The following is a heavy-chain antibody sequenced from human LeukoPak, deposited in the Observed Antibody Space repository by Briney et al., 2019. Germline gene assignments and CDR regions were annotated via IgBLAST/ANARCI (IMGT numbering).Heavy chain of an antibody. J-gene: IGHJ3*02. V-gene: IGHV3-48*03. Sequence: QPGGSLRLSCAASGFTFSSYEMNWVRQAPGKGLDWVSYISSSGTTIYYADSVKGRFTISRDNAKNSLYLQMNSLRAEDTAVYYCARGGYCSSSICYSLNAFDIWGQGTMFIVSS. CDR1: GFTFSSYE. CDR2: ISSSGTTI. CDR3: ARGGYCSSSICYSLNAFDI. D-gene: IGHD2-2*01.